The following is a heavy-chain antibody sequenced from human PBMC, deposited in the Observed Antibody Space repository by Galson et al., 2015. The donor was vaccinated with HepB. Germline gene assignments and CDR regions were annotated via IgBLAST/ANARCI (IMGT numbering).Heavy chain of an antibody. CDR1: GYSFTSYW. CDR2: IDPSDSYT. D-gene: IGHD3-22*01. CDR3: ARHERNSGYPDAFDI. J-gene: IGHJ3*02. Sequence: SGAEVKKPGESLRISCKGSGYSFTSYWISWVRQMPGKGLEWMGRIDPSDSYTNYSPSFQGHVTISADKSISTAYLQWSSLKASDTAMYYCARHERNSGYPDAFDIWGQGTMVTVSS. V-gene: IGHV5-10-1*01.